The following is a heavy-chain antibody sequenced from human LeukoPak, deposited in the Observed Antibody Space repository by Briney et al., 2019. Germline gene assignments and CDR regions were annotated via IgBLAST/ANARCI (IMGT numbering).Heavy chain of an antibody. CDR3: AKSHEPYYYDSSGYYDDY. V-gene: IGHV3-23*01. Sequence: GGSLRLSCAASGFRFSGYGMSWVRQAQGKGLEWVSSISAGSGNTDYADSVKGRFTISRDDSKNTLYLQMKSLRAEDTAVYYCAKSHEPYYYDSSGYYDDYWGQGTLVTVSS. D-gene: IGHD3-22*01. CDR1: GFRFSGYG. CDR2: ISAGSGNT. J-gene: IGHJ4*02.